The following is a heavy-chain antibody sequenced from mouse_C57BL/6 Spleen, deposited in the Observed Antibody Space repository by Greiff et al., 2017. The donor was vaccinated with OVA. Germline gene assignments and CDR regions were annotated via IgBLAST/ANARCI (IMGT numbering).Heavy chain of an antibody. CDR3: ARDYDYPYWYFDV. J-gene: IGHJ1*03. D-gene: IGHD2-4*01. V-gene: IGHV1-82*01. CDR1: GYAFSSSW. Sequence: VQLQQSGPELVKPGASVKISCKASGYAFSSSWMNWVKQRPGKGLEWIGRIYPGDGDTNYNGKFKGKATLTADKSSSTAYMQLSSLTSEDSAVYFGARDYDYPYWYFDVWGTGTTVTVSS. CDR2: IYPGDGDT.